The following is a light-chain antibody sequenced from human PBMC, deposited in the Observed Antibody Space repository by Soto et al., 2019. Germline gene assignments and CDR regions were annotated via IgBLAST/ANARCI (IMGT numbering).Light chain of an antibody. CDR3: CSYAGNSLVV. V-gene: IGLV2-11*01. J-gene: IGLJ2*01. Sequence: QSALTQPRSVSGSPGQSVTISCTGTSSDVGGYNYVSWYQQHPGKAPKLMIYDVSKWPSGVPDRFSGSKSGNTASLTISGLQAEDEADYYCCSYAGNSLVVFGGGTTLTVL. CDR2: DVS. CDR1: SSDVGGYNY.